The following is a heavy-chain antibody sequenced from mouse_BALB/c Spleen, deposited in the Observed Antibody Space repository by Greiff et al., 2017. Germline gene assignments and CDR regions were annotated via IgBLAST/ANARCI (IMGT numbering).Heavy chain of an antibody. V-gene: IGHV5-12-1*01. CDR2: ISSGGGST. CDR3: ARQKYGNYGVDY. Sequence: EVKVVESGGGLVKPGGSLKLSCAASGFAFSSYDMSWVRQTPEKRLEWVAYISSGGGSTYYPDTVKGRFTISRDNAKNTLYLQMSSLKSEDTAMYYCARQKYGNYGVDYWGQGTTLTVSS. J-gene: IGHJ2*01. CDR1: GFAFSSYD. D-gene: IGHD2-10*02.